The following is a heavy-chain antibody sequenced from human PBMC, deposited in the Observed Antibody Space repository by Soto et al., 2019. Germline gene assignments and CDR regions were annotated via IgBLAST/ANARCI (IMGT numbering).Heavy chain of an antibody. CDR1: GYTLTELS. J-gene: IGHJ6*01. D-gene: IGHD3-16*01. V-gene: IGHV1-24*01. CDR3: ATGLTATPSYYGMDV. CDR2: FDPEDGET. Sequence: ASVRVSCKVSGYTLTELSMHWVRQAPGKGLEWMGGFDPEDGETIYAQKFQGRVTMTEDTSTDTAYMELSSLRSEDTAVYYCATGLTATPSYYGMDVLGQGPTVKVSS.